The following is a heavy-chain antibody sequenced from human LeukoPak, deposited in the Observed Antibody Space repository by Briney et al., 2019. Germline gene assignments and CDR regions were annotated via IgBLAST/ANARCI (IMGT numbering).Heavy chain of an antibody. CDR1: GCTFSSYA. V-gene: IGHV1-69*05. Sequence: ASVKVSCKASGCTFSSYAISWVRQAPGQGLEWMGRIIPIFGTANYAQKFQGRVTITTDESTSTAYMELSSLRSEDTAVYYCARAPLHHNLSDDGGQGTLVTVPS. CDR3: ARAPLHHNLSDD. J-gene: IGHJ4*02. D-gene: IGHD1-1*01. CDR2: IIPIFGTA.